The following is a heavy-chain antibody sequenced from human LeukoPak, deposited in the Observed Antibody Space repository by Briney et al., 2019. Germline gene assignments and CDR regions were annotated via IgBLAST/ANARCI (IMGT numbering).Heavy chain of an antibody. CDR2: IRYDGSNE. CDR1: GFSFSTNG. Sequence: PGGSLRLSCAASGFSFSTNGLHWVRQPPGKGLEWVSFIRYDGSNEYYADSVKGRFTISRDNSKNTLYLQMNSLRAEDTAVYYCAREGGTGTNFDYWGQGTLVTVSS. CDR3: AREGGTGTNFDY. J-gene: IGHJ4*02. V-gene: IGHV3-30*02. D-gene: IGHD1/OR15-1a*01.